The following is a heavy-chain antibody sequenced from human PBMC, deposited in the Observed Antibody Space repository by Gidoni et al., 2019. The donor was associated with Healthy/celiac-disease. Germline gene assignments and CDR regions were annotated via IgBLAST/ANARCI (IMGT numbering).Heavy chain of an antibody. Sequence: VRQVESGVGLVQPGGSLRLHCAAYDFPVSSHYMSWVRQAPGKGLVCVYVIYSGGITYYADSVKCRFTISRDNFKNSLYLQINSLRAEDTSVYYCARFVRGEPYYYGMDVWGQGTTVTVSS. V-gene: IGHV3-66*01. CDR3: ARFVRGEPYYYGMDV. CDR2: IYSGGIT. J-gene: IGHJ6*02. CDR1: DFPVSSHY. D-gene: IGHD3-10*02.